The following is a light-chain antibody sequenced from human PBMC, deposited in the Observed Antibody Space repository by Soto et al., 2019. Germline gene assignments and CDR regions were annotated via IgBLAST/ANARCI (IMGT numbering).Light chain of an antibody. J-gene: IGKJ3*01. CDR1: QGINKY. CDR3: QKYDSDSFT. Sequence: DIQLTQSPSSLSASVGDTVTVTCRASQGINKYLAWYQQKPGKVPHLLIYGASTSQLGVPPRFSGSGSGTDFTLTISSLQPEDVATYYCQKYDSDSFTFGPGTKVDIK. V-gene: IGKV1-27*01. CDR2: GAS.